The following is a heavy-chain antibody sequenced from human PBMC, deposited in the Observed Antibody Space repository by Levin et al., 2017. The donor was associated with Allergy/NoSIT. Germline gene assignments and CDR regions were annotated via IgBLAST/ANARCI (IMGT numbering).Heavy chain of an antibody. J-gene: IGHJ3*02. Sequence: LSLTCAASGFTFDDYAMHWVRQAPGKGREGVSGISWNSGSIGYADSVKGGFTISRDNAKNSLYLQMNSLRAEDTALYYCAKSTSSGWQTVGGDDAFDIWGQGTMVTVSS. CDR2: ISWNSGSI. CDR3: AKSTSSGWQTVGGDDAFDI. CDR1: GFTFDDYA. D-gene: IGHD6-19*01. V-gene: IGHV3-9*01.